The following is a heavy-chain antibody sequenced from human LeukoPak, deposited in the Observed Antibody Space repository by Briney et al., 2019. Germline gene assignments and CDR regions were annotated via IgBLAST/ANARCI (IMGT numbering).Heavy chain of an antibody. CDR3: ASVYKHGMDV. D-gene: IGHD5-24*01. Sequence: PGGSLRLSRAASGFTFSSYAMHWVRQAPGKGLEWVAVISYDGSNKYYADSVKGRFTISRDNSKNTLYLQMNSLRSEDTAVYYCASVYKHGMDVWGQGTTVTVSS. V-gene: IGHV3-30-3*01. CDR1: GFTFSSYA. J-gene: IGHJ6*02. CDR2: ISYDGSNK.